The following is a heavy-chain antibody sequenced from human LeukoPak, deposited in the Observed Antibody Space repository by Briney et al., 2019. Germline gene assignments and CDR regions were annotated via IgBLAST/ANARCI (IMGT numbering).Heavy chain of an antibody. Sequence: SVKVSCKASGGTFSSYAISWVRQAPGQGLEWMGRIIPILGIANYAQKFQGRVTITADKSTSTAYMELSSLGSEDTAVYYCAGDPYNLKSLYYYGMDVWGQGTTVAVSS. J-gene: IGHJ6*02. CDR3: AGDPYNLKSLYYYGMDV. CDR1: GGTFSSYA. D-gene: IGHD1-20*01. V-gene: IGHV1-69*04. CDR2: IIPILGIA.